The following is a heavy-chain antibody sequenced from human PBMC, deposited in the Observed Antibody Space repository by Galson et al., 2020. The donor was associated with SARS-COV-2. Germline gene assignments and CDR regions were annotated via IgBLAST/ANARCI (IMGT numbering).Heavy chain of an antibody. V-gene: IGHV3-30-3*01. D-gene: IGHD3-10*01. J-gene: IGHJ4*02. CDR1: GFTFSNYA. Sequence: GESLKISCAASGFTFSNYAMHWVRQPPGKGLEWVAVTSHDGSNKYYAGSVKGRFTISRDNSKNTVYLQMNSLTAEDTAVYYCARDPRYYYGSGSYSDWGQGTQVTVSS. CDR3: ARDPRYYYGSGSYSD. CDR2: TSHDGSNK.